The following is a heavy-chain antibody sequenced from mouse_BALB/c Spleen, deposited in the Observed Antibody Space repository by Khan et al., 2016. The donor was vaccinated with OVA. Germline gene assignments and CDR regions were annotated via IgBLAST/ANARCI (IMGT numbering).Heavy chain of an antibody. CDR2: ISSGSNTI. J-gene: IGHJ4*01. V-gene: IGHV5-17*02. D-gene: IGHD2-3*01. Sequence: EVELVESGGGLVQPGGSRKLSCAASGFTFSNFGMHWVRQAPEKGLEWVAYISSGSNTIYYADPVKGRFTISRDNPKNTLFLQMTSLRTGDTAMLYCARRRIYDGYYGGAMDYWGQGTSVTVSS. CDR1: GFTFSNFG. CDR3: ARRRIYDGYYGGAMDY.